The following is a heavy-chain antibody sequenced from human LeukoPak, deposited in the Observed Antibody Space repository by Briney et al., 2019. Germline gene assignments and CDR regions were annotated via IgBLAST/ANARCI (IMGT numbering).Heavy chain of an antibody. D-gene: IGHD3-10*01. V-gene: IGHV3-7*04. J-gene: IGHJ4*02. CDR1: GFTLSTYW. Sequence: GGSLRLSCAASGFTLSTYWMSWVRQAPGKGLEWVANIKQDGSEKHYVDSVKGRFTISRDNARNTLYLQMNSLRAEDTAVYYCARDAKWFGGFYDYWGQGTLVTVSS. CDR2: IKQDGSEK. CDR3: ARDAKWFGGFYDY.